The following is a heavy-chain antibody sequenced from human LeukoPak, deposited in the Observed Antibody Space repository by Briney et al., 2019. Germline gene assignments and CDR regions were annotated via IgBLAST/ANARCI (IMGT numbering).Heavy chain of an antibody. CDR3: ARSPVVGITMVRGVISLLPNFDY. V-gene: IGHV1-24*01. Sequence: ASVRVSCRVSGEPLLGLSLHWVRQAPGKGLEWMGGFDPEHGKTITSQRFQGRVTITRDTSASTAYMELSSPRSEDTAVYYCARSPVVGITMVRGVISLLPNFDYWGQGTLVTVSS. CDR2: FDPEHGKT. CDR1: GEPLLGLS. J-gene: IGHJ4*02. D-gene: IGHD3-10*01.